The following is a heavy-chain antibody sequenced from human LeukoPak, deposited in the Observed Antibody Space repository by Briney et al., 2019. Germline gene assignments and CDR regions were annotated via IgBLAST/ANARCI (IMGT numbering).Heavy chain of an antibody. V-gene: IGHV1-46*01. CDR3: ARVWAKDGYHYFDY. Sequence: ASVKVSCKAFGYTLTSYYMHWVRQAPGQGLEWMGRINPSGGSTSYAQKFQGRVTMTRDTSTSTVYMELSSLRSEDTAVYYCARVWAKDGYHYFDYWGQGILVTVSS. J-gene: IGHJ4*02. CDR2: INPSGGST. D-gene: IGHD5-24*01. CDR1: GYTLTSYY.